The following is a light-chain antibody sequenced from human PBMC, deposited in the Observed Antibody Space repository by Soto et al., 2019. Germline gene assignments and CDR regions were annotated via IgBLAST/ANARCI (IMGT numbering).Light chain of an antibody. CDR1: QSVSSSY. J-gene: IGKJ5*01. V-gene: IGKV3-20*01. Sequence: EIVLTQSPGTLSLSPGERATLSCRASQSVSSSYLAWYQQKPGPAPRLLIYGASNRATGIPDRFSGSGSGTDFTLTISRLEPEDFAVYYCQQYGSSPLVTFGQGTRLEIK. CDR3: QQYGSSPLVT. CDR2: GAS.